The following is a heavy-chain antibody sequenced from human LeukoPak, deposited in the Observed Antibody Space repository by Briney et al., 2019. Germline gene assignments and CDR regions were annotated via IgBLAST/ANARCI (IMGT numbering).Heavy chain of an antibody. V-gene: IGHV4-30-2*01. CDR2: IYHSGST. D-gene: IGHD2-15*01. Sequence: SQTLSLTCAVSGGSISSGGYSWIWLRQPPGKGLEWIGYIYHSGSTYYNPSLKSRVAISVDRSRNQFSLKLSSVTAADTAVYYCARARLFFDYWGQGTLVTVSS. CDR3: ARARLFFDY. J-gene: IGHJ4*02. CDR1: GGSISSGGYS.